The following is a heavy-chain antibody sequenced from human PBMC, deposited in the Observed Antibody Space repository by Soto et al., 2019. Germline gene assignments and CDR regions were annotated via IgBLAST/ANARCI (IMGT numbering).Heavy chain of an antibody. CDR2: IYYSGST. CDR3: ARDDGIGQQLVY. Sequence: QLQLQESGPGLVKPSETLSLTCTVSGASIRSSNYYWGWIRQPPGKGLEWIGIIYYSGSTYYSPSLKSRVTISVDTSKNQFSLKLRSVTAEDTAVYYCARDDGIGQQLVYWGQGTLVTVSS. J-gene: IGHJ4*02. CDR1: GASIRSSNYY. D-gene: IGHD6-13*01. V-gene: IGHV4-39*02.